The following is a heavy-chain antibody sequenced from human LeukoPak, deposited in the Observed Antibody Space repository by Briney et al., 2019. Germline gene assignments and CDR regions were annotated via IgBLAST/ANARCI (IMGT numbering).Heavy chain of an antibody. CDR2: INHSGST. CDR3: AVMITFGGVIARIDY. J-gene: IGHJ4*02. V-gene: IGHV4-34*01. D-gene: IGHD3-16*02. CDR1: GGSFSGYY. Sequence: SETLSLTCAVYGGSFSGYYWSWIRQPPGKGLEWIGEINHSGSTNYNPSLKSRVTISVDTSKNQFSLRLSSVTAADTAVYYCAVMITFGGVIARIDYWGQGTLVTVSS.